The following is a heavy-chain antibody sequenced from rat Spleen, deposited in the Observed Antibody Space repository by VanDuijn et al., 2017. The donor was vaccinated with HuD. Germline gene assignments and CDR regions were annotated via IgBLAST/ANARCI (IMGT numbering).Heavy chain of an antibody. CDR1: GFTFTNYG. V-gene: IGHV5-29*01. J-gene: IGHJ2*01. CDR3: GRQELLGEFAY. D-gene: IGHD1-12*01. CDR2: ISYDGSST. Sequence: EVQLVESGGGLVQPGRSLKLSCAVSGFTFTNYGMAWVRQAPTKGLEWVATISYDGSSTNYRDSVKGRFTISRDDAKTTLNLQMDSLRSEDTATYYCGRQELLGEFAYWGQGVMVTVSS.